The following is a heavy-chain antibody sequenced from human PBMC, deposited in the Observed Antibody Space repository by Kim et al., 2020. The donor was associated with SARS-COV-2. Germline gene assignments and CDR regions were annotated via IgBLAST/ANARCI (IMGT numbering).Heavy chain of an antibody. CDR2: IYYSGST. D-gene: IGHD6-13*01. Sequence: SETLSLTCTVSGGSISSYYWSWIRQPPGKGLEWIGYIYYSGSTNYNPSLKSRVTISVDTSKNQFSLKLSSVTAADTAVYYCASGSIAAAGYYYYYGMDVWGQEATVAVSS. CDR3: ASGSIAAAGYYYYYGMDV. CDR1: GGSISSYY. V-gene: IGHV4-59*01. J-gene: IGHJ6*02.